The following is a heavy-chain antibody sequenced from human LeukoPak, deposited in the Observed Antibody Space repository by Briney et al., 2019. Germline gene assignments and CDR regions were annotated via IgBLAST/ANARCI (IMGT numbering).Heavy chain of an antibody. CDR2: INHSGST. Sequence: PSETLSLTCAVSGGSFSGYYWSWIRQPPGKGLEWIWEINHSGSTNYNPSPKSRVIISVEASTKKIPLMLSSVTAADTTVYYCARGLSPLIIMVRGVRPPFRVVFDNWGQGTLVTVSS. CDR3: ARGLSPLIIMVRGVRPPFRVVFDN. J-gene: IGHJ4*02. D-gene: IGHD3-10*01. CDR1: GGSFSGYY. V-gene: IGHV4-34*01.